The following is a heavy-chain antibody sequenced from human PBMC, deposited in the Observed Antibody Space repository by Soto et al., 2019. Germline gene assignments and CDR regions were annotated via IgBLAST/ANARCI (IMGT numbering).Heavy chain of an antibody. J-gene: IGHJ4*02. CDR1: GGTFSSYA. CDR2: IIAKNGNT. CDR3: AREPPETPPDY. V-gene: IGHV1-18*01. Sequence: GASVKVSCKASGGTFSSYAISWVRQAPGQGLEWMGGIIAKNGNTNFAQKFRGRVTMITDTSTNTVYMELRNLRLDDTAVYYCAREPPETPPDYWGQGTLVTVSS.